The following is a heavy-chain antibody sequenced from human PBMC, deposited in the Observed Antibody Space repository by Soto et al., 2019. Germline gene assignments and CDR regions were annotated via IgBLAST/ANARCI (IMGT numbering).Heavy chain of an antibody. J-gene: IGHJ6*02. Sequence: SVKVSCKASGGTFYNYAINWVRQAPGQGLEWMGGFIPMHNTATYAQQLQGRVTITADKSANTAYMELASLRTEDTAVYYCAREAGNNYDSSGYFRGNYHYYGMDVWGQGTTVTVSS. CDR2: FIPMHNTA. V-gene: IGHV1-69*10. D-gene: IGHD3-22*01. CDR3: AREAGNNYDSSGYFRGNYHYYGMDV. CDR1: GGTFYNYA.